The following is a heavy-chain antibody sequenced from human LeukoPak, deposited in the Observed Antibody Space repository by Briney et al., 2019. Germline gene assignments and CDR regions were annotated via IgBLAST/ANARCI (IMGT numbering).Heavy chain of an antibody. CDR1: GYSFTSYW. CDR2: IYPGDSDT. V-gene: IGHV5-51*01. CDR3: ARHGETGTGHYYGMDV. J-gene: IGHJ6*02. Sequence: GESLKISCKGSGYSFTSYWIGWVRQMPGKGLEWMGIIYPGDSDTRYSPSFQGQVTISADKSISAAYLQWSSLKASDTAMYYCARHGETGTGHYYGMDVWGQGTTVTVSS. D-gene: IGHD1-7*01.